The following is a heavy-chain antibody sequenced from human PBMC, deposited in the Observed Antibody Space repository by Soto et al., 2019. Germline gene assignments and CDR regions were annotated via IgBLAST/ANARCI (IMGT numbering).Heavy chain of an antibody. CDR3: ASLYYYGIDV. Sequence: QVQLQESGPGLVKPSGTLSLTCVVSGGSISSSNWWNWVRQPPGKGLEWIGEISQSGRTNYNASLGGRIIISLDQSKNQYSLNLGSVTAADTAIYYCASLYYYGIDVWGPGTTVTVTS. CDR2: ISQSGRT. CDR1: GGSISSSNW. V-gene: IGHV4-4*02. J-gene: IGHJ6*02.